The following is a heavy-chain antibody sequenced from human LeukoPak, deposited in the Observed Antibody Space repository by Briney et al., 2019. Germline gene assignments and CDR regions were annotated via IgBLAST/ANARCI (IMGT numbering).Heavy chain of an antibody. J-gene: IGHJ4*02. V-gene: IGHV3-23*01. CDR1: GFTFSSYA. CDR3: AKVAIFGPTTRPGGPFDY. CDR2: ISGSVGST. D-gene: IGHD3-3*01. Sequence: PGGSLRLSCAASGFTFSSYAMSWVRQAPGKGLEWVSAISGSVGSTYYADSVKGRFTISRDNSKNTLYLQMNSLRAEDTAVYYCAKVAIFGPTTRPGGPFDYWGQGTLVTVSS.